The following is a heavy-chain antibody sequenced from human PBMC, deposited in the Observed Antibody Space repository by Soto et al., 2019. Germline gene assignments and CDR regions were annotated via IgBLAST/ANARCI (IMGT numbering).Heavy chain of an antibody. CDR2: ISYDGSNK. J-gene: IGHJ4*02. CDR3: ARALTGTAADY. Sequence: QVQLVESGGGVVQPGRSLRLSCAASGFTFSSYAMHWVRQAPGKGLEWVAVISYDGSNKYYADSVKGRFTISRDNSKNTLYLQMNSLRAEDTAVYYCARALTGTAADYWGQGTLVTVSS. CDR1: GFTFSSYA. V-gene: IGHV3-30-3*01. D-gene: IGHD1-7*01.